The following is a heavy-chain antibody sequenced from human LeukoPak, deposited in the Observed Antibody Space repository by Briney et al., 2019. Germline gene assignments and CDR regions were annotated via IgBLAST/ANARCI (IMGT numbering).Heavy chain of an antibody. D-gene: IGHD6-25*01. J-gene: IGHJ4*02. CDR1: GFTFSSYS. V-gene: IGHV3-21*01. CDR2: ISSSSSYI. CDR3: AKDAAKFDYFDY. Sequence: GGSLRLSCAAPGFTFSSYSMNWVRQAPGKGLEWVSYISSSSSYIFYADSVKGRFTISRDNAKNSLYLQMNSLRAEDTAVYFCAKDAAKFDYFDYWGQGTLVTVSP.